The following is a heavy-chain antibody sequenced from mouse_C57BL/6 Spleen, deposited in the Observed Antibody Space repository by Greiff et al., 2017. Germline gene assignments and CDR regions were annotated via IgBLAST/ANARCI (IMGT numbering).Heavy chain of an antibody. CDR1: GYTFTSYW. D-gene: IGHD1-1*01. CDR3: ARGEAYYYGSRRGYAMDC. J-gene: IGHJ4*01. CDR2: IYPNSGGT. V-gene: IGHV1-72*01. Sequence: QVQLQQPGAELVKPGASVKLSCKASGYTFTSYWMHWVKQRPGRGLEWIGRIYPNSGGTKYNEKFKSKATLTVDKPSSTAYMQLSSLTSEDSAVYYCARGEAYYYGSRRGYAMDCWGQGTSVTVAS.